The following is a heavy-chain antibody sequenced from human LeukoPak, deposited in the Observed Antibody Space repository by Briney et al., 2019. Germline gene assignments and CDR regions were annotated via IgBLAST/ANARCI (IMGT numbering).Heavy chain of an antibody. V-gene: IGHV3-21*01. D-gene: IGHD3-10*01. CDR2: ISSSSSHI. CDR1: GFTFSSYS. Sequence: GGSLRLSCAASGFTFSSYSMIWVRQAPGKGLEWVSSISSSSSHIYYADSVKGRFTISRDNAKNSLYLQMNSLRAEDTAVYYCARDHLAFRVGWFDPWGQGTLVTVSS. CDR3: ARDHLAFRVGWFDP. J-gene: IGHJ5*02.